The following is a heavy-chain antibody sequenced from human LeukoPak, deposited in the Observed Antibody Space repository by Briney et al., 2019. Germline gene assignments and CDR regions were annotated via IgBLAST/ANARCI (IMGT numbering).Heavy chain of an antibody. CDR2: INHSGST. V-gene: IGHV4-34*01. CDR3: ASVGYCSGGSCRSGVDY. Sequence: PSETLSLTCAVYGGSFSGYYWSWIRQPPGKGLEWIGEINHSGSTNYNPSLKSRVTISVDTSKNQFSLKLSSVTAADTAVYYCASVGYCSGGSCRSGVDYWGQGTLVTVSS. J-gene: IGHJ4*02. CDR1: GGSFSGYY. D-gene: IGHD2-15*01.